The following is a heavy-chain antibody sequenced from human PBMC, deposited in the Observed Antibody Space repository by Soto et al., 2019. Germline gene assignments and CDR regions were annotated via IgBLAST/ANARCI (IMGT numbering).Heavy chain of an antibody. Sequence: GGSLRLSCAASGFTVSSNYMSWVRQAPGKGLEWVSVIYSGGSTYYADSVKGRFTISRDNSKNTLYLQMNSLRAEDTAVYYCARGVGGGNPFFDFWGQGTLVTVSS. CDR2: IYSGGST. CDR1: GFTVSSNY. D-gene: IGHD2-15*01. J-gene: IGHJ4*02. CDR3: ARGVGGGNPFFDF. V-gene: IGHV3-53*01.